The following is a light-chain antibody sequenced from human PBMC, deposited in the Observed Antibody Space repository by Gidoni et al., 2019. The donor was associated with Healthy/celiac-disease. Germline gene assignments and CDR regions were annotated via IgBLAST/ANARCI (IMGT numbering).Light chain of an antibody. J-gene: IGKJ1*01. V-gene: IGKV3-20*01. CDR3: HQYSSSPWT. CDR2: GAS. CDR1: QSVSSRY. Sequence: TVLTPSAGTLSLSPGERGTHACSASQSVSSRYLAWYQPKPGQAPRLLIYGASSMAPGIPDRFSGIVSGIDFTLTISRLEPEYFAVYYCHQYSSSPWTFGHGTQVEIK.